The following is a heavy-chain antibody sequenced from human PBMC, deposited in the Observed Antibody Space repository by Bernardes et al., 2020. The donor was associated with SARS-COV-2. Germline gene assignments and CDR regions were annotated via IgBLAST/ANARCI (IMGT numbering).Heavy chain of an antibody. CDR1: GYTFTGYY. CDR3: ARGPFFWSGYSDAFDI. Sequence: SVKVSCKASGYTFTGYYMHWVRQAPGQGLEWMGWINPNSGGTNYAQKFQGWVTMTRDTSISTAYMELSRLRSDDTAVYYCARGPFFWSGYSDAFDIWGQGTMVTVSS. J-gene: IGHJ3*02. D-gene: IGHD3-3*01. CDR2: INPNSGGT. V-gene: IGHV1-2*04.